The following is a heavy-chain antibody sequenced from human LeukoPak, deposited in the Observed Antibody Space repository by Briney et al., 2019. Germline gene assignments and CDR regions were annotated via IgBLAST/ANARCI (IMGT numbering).Heavy chain of an antibody. J-gene: IGHJ4*02. V-gene: IGHV3-23*01. CDR1: GYTFSRYV. CDR3: AKGYSSGSQGFDY. D-gene: IGHD6-19*01. CDR2: VTGCVCST. Sequence: GGSLRLSCAVCGYTFSRYVMSWVRDARGKGGEWVSDVTGCVCSTYSADSVLRRFTISRHNSDYTLYLQITSLRAEDTAVYYCAKGYSSGSQGFDYWGQGTLVTVSS.